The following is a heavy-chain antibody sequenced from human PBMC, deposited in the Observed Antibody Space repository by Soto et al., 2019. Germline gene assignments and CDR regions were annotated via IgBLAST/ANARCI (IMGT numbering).Heavy chain of an antibody. Sequence: GGSLRLSCAASGFTLSNAWMSWVRQAPGKGLEWVGRIKSKTDGETTDYAAPVKGRFTISRDDSKNTLYLQMNSLKTEDTAVYYCTTDFGEYYYYYYYMDVWGKGTTVTVSS. CDR2: IKSKTDGETT. J-gene: IGHJ6*03. CDR1: GFTLSNAW. D-gene: IGHD3-16*01. V-gene: IGHV3-15*01. CDR3: TTDFGEYYYYYYYMDV.